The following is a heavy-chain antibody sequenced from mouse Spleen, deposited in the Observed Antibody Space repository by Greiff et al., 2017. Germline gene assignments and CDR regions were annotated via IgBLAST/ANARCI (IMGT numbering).Heavy chain of an antibody. J-gene: IGHJ4*01. V-gene: IGHV5-17*02. CDR2: ISSGSSTI. Sequence: EVQLVESGGGLVQPGGSRKLSCAASGFTFSSFGMHWVRQAPEKGLEWVAYISSGSSTIYYADTVKGRFTISRDNPKNTLFLQMTSLRSEDTAMYYCAREDYGNLYAMDYWGQGTSVTVSS. CDR3: AREDYGNLYAMDY. CDR1: GFTFSSFG. D-gene: IGHD2-1*01.